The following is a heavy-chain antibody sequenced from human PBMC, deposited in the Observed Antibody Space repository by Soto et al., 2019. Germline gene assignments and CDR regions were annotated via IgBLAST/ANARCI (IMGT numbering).Heavy chain of an antibody. CDR2: TYYRSKWYN. CDR1: GYSVSSNSAA. V-gene: IGHV6-1*01. CDR3: ARDPPPYCSSTSCYAEKYYFDY. D-gene: IGHD2-2*01. Sequence: SQTLSLTCAISGYSVSSNSAAWNWIRQSPSRGLEWLGRTYYRSKWYNDYAVSVKSRITINPDTSKNQFSLQLNSVTPEDTAVYYCARDPPPYCSSTSCYAEKYYFDYWGQGTLVTVSS. J-gene: IGHJ4*02.